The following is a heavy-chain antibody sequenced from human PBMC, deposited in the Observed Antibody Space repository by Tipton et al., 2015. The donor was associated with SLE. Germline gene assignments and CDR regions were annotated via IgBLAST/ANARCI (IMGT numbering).Heavy chain of an antibody. CDR1: GYTFTDYY. V-gene: IGHV1-46*01. Sequence: QSGPEVKKPGASVRVSCKSSGYTFTDYYMHWVRQAPGQGLEWMGIINPSGGSTSYAQKFQGRVTMTRDTSTSTVYMELSSLRSEDTAVYYCALYNWNRTFDYWGQGTLVTVSS. D-gene: IGHD1/OR15-1a*01. CDR2: INPSGGST. CDR3: ALYNWNRTFDY. J-gene: IGHJ4*02.